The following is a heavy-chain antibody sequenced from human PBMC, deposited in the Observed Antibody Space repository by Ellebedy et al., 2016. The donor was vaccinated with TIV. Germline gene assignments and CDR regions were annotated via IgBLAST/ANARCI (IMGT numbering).Heavy chain of an antibody. CDR1: GYTFTSYG. V-gene: IGHV1-18*01. J-gene: IGHJ4*02. CDR2: ISAYNGNT. D-gene: IGHD3-9*01. Sequence: VSVKVSCXASGYTFTSYGISWVRQAPGQGLEWMGWISAYNGNTNYAQKLQGRVTMTTDTSTSTAYMELRSLRSDDTAVYYCAREDRYFDCFDYWGQGTLVTVSS. CDR3: AREDRYFDCFDY.